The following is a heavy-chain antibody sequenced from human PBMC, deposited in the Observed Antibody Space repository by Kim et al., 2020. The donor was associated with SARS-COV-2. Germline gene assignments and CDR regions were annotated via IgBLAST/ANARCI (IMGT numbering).Heavy chain of an antibody. CDR3: ARVRRYPQRDIVVVPAAKEGYYFDY. Sequence: SETLSLTCTVSGGSISSGGYYWSWIRQHPGKGLEWIGYIYYSGSTYYNPSLKSRVTISVDTSKNQFSLKLSSVTAADTAVYYCARVRRYPQRDIVVVPAAKEGYYFDYWGQGTLVTVSS. V-gene: IGHV4-31*03. CDR2: IYYSGST. CDR1: GGSISSGGYY. D-gene: IGHD2-2*01. J-gene: IGHJ4*02.